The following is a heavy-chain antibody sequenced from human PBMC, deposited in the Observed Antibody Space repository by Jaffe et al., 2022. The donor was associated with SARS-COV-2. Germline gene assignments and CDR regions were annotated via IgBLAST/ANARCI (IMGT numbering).Heavy chain of an antibody. J-gene: IGHJ6*02. CDR3: ARESTAGAENPIYGMDV. D-gene: IGHD2-8*02. V-gene: IGHV4-4*02. Sequence: QVQLQESGPRLVKPSGTLSLTCTVSGGSISSTNWWSWVRQSPGKGLEWIGEIYHGGSTNYNPSLKSRATISVDKSKNQFSLKVSSVTAADTAVYYCARESTAGAENPIYGMDVWGQGTTVTVSS. CDR2: IYHGGST. CDR1: GGSISSTNW.